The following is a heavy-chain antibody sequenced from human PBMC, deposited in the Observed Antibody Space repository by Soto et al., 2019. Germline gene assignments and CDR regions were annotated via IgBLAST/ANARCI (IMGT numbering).Heavy chain of an antibody. CDR3: ARGTRFGEFPGNWFDP. J-gene: IGHJ5*02. D-gene: IGHD3-10*01. CDR2: INHSGST. Sequence: LETLSLTCAVYGGSFSGYYWSWIRQPPGKGLEWIGEINHSGSTNYNPSLKSRVTISVDTSKNQFSLKLSSVTAADTAVYYCARGTRFGEFPGNWFDPWGQGTLVTAPQ. V-gene: IGHV4-34*01. CDR1: GGSFSGYY.